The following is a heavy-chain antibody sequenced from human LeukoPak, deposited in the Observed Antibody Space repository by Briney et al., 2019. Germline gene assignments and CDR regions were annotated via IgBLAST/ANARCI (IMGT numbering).Heavy chain of an antibody. CDR3: ARDELGDGGNWFDP. V-gene: IGHV1-2*02. Sequence: GASVKVSCKASGYTFTGYYMHWVRQAPGQGLEWMGWINPNSGGTNYAQKFQGRVTMTRDTSISTAYMELSRLRSDDTAVYYCARDELGDGGNWFDPWGQGTLVTVSS. CDR1: GYTFTGYY. D-gene: IGHD7-27*01. J-gene: IGHJ5*02. CDR2: INPNSGGT.